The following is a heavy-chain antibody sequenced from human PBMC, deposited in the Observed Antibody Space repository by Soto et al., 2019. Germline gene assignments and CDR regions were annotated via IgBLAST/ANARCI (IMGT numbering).Heavy chain of an antibody. CDR1: GFTFSSYA. CDR3: AKDLGLNIAVAASTGY. D-gene: IGHD6-19*01. CDR2: ISGSGGST. J-gene: IGHJ4*02. Sequence: EVQLLESGGGLVQPGGSLRLSCAASGFTFSSYAMSWVRQAPGKGLEWVSAISGSGGSTYYADSVKGRFTISRDNSKNTLYLQMNSLRAEDTAVYYCAKDLGLNIAVAASTGYWGQGTLVTLSS. V-gene: IGHV3-23*01.